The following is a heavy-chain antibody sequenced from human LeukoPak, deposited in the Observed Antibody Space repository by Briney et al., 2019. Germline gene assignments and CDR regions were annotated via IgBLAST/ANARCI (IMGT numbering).Heavy chain of an antibody. CDR3: ARGPYDYVWGSYRYISNAFDI. Sequence: SETLSLTCAVYGGSFSGYYWSWIRQPPGKGLEWIGEINHSGSTNYNPSPKSRVTISVDTSKNQFSLKLSSVTAADTAVYYCARGPYDYVWGSYRYISNAFDIWGQGTMVTVSS. CDR2: INHSGST. D-gene: IGHD3-16*02. V-gene: IGHV4-34*01. J-gene: IGHJ3*02. CDR1: GGSFSGYY.